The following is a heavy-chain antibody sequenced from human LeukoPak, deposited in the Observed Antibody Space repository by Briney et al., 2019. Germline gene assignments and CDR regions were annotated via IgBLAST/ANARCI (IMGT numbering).Heavy chain of an antibody. Sequence: PSETLSLTCTVSGGSITSSSYYWGWIRQPPGKGLERIGRIYYSGSTYYNPSLKSRVTISLDTSKNQFSLKLNSVTAADTAVYYCASGSGSYTDYYYYGMDVWGQGTTVTVSS. J-gene: IGHJ6*02. CDR2: IYYSGST. D-gene: IGHD3-10*01. CDR1: GGSITSSSYY. V-gene: IGHV4-39*07. CDR3: ASGSGSYTDYYYYGMDV.